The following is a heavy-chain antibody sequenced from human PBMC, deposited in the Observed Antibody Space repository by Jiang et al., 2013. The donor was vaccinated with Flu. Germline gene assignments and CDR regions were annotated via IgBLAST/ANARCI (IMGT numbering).Heavy chain of an antibody. J-gene: IGHJ4*02. CDR3: ARDFPRHPNEVGAFDY. D-gene: IGHD3-16*01. CDR1: GGTFSSYA. CDR2: IIPILGIA. Sequence: SGAEVKKPGSSVKVSCKASGGTFSSYAISWVRQAPGQGLEWMGRIIPILGIANYAQKFQGRVTITADKSTSTSYMELSSLRSEDTAVYYCARDFPRHPNEVGAFDYWGQGTLVTVSS. V-gene: IGHV1-69*04.